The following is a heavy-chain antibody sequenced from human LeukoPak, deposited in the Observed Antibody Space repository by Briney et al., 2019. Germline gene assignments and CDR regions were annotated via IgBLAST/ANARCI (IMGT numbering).Heavy chain of an antibody. V-gene: IGHV3-30-3*01. CDR3: AKDIGVGATSDAFDI. CDR2: ISYDGSNK. CDR1: GFTFSSYA. Sequence: GGSLRLSCAASGFTFSSYAMHWVRQAPGKGLEWVAVISYDGSNKYYADSVKGRFTISRDNSKNTLYLQMNSLRAEDTALYYCAKDIGVGATSDAFDIWGQGTMVTVSS. J-gene: IGHJ3*02. D-gene: IGHD1-26*01.